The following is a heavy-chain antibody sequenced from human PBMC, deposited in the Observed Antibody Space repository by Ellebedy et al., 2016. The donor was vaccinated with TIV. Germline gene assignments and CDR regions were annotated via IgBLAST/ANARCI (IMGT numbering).Heavy chain of an antibody. CDR2: INPNFGGT. CDR1: GYTFATYY. V-gene: IGHV1-2*02. J-gene: IGHJ4*02. Sequence: ASVKVSCKASGYTFATYYIHWVRQAPGQGLEWVGWINPNFGGTNYAQSFRGRVTMTSNTSINTVYMELTRLKSDDTALYFCASERSRVYFDSWGQGSLVTVSS. CDR3: ASERSRVYFDS. D-gene: IGHD1-26*01.